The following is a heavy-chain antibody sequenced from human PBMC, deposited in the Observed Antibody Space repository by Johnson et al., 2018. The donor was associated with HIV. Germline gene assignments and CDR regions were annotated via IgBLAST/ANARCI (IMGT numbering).Heavy chain of an antibody. J-gene: IGHJ3*02. CDR1: GFTFSDYY. Sequence: QVQLVESGGGLVKPGGSLRLSCAASGFTFSDYYMSWIRQAPGKGLEWVSYISSSGSNKYYADSVKGRFTISRDNSKNTLYLQMNSLRAEDTAVYYCAKGMGQWLARGAFDIWGQGTMVTVSS. V-gene: IGHV3-11*04. D-gene: IGHD6-19*01. CDR3: AKGMGQWLARGAFDI. CDR2: ISSSGSNK.